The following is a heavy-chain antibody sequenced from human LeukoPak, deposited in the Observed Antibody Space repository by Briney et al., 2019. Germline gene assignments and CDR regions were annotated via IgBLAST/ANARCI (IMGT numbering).Heavy chain of an antibody. V-gene: IGHV3-48*01. CDR1: GFTFSSYS. CDR2: ISSSSSTI. J-gene: IGHJ4*02. CDR3: ARDRAWNYFDY. D-gene: IGHD3-3*01. Sequence: GGSLRLSCAASGFTFSSYSMNWVRQAPGKGLEWVSYISSSSSTIYYADSVKGRFTISRDNAKNTLYLQMDSLRAEDTAVYYCARDRAWNYFDYWGQGTLVTVSS.